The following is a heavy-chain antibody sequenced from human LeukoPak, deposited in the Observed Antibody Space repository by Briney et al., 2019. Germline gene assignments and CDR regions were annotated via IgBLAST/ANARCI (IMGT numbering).Heavy chain of an antibody. CDR2: IIPIFGTA. J-gene: IGHJ6*02. V-gene: IGHV1-69*01. CDR1: GGTFSSYA. CDR3: ARADDSSGEYYYYGMDV. D-gene: IGHD6-6*01. Sequence: SVKVSCRASGGTFSSYAISWVRQAPGQGLEWMGGIIPIFGTANYAQKFQGRVTITADESTSTAYMELSSLRSEDTAVYYCARADDSSGEYYYYGMDVWGQGTTVTVSS.